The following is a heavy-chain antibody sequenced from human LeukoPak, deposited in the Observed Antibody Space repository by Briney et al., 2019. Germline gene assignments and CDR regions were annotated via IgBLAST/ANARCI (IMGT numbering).Heavy chain of an antibody. CDR1: GFTFSSYA. D-gene: IGHD3-3*02. Sequence: LAGGSLRLSCAASGFTFSSYAMHWVRQAPGKGLEWVAVISYDGSNKYYADSVKGRFTISRDNSKNTLYLQMNSLRAEDTAVYYCAAGDIFGVVPENWFDPWGQGTLVTVSS. J-gene: IGHJ5*02. CDR2: ISYDGSNK. CDR3: AAGDIFGVVPENWFDP. V-gene: IGHV3-30*04.